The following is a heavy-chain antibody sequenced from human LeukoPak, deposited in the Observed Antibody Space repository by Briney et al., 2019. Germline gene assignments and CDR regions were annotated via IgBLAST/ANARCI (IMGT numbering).Heavy chain of an antibody. J-gene: IGHJ4*02. V-gene: IGHV4-59*01. CDR3: ARGYYFVDY. Sequence: PSETLSLTCTVSGGSLSSYYWSWIRQPPGKGLEWIGYIYYSGRTNYNPSLKSRVTISVDTSQNQFSLKLSSVTAADTAVYYCARGYYFVDYWGQGTLFTVSS. CDR2: IYYSGRT. CDR1: GGSLSSYY. D-gene: IGHD2/OR15-2a*01.